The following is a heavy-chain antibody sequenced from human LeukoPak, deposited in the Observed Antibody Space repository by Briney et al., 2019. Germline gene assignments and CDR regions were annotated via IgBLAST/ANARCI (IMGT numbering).Heavy chain of an antibody. Sequence: GGSLRLSCAASGFTFSFYAMSWLRQPPGKGLEWVSTINANSGTTSYAASVRGRFTISRDNSKNTLYLQVNTLRADDTATYYCAKPISGGLAVTADWFHPWGQGTLVVVSS. CDR1: GFTFSFYA. CDR2: INANSGTT. CDR3: AKPISGGLAVTADWFHP. V-gene: IGHV3-23*01. D-gene: IGHD6-19*01. J-gene: IGHJ5*01.